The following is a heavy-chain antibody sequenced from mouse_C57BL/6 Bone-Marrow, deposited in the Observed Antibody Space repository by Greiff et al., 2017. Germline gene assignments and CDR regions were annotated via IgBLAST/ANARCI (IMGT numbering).Heavy chain of an antibody. D-gene: IGHD4-1*01. V-gene: IGHV14-2*01. CDR2: IDPEDGAT. Sequence: VQLKQSGAELVTPGASVTLSCTASGFNIKDYYMHWVKQRTEQGLEWIGRIDPEDGATKYAPNFQGKATITADTASNTSYLQLSSLTSEDTAVYYFALTGTFYYAMDYWGQGTSVTVSS. J-gene: IGHJ4*01. CDR3: ALTGTFYYAMDY. CDR1: GFNIKDYY.